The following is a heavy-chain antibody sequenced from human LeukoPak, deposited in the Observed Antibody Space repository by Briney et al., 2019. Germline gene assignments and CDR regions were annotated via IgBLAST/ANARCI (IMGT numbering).Heavy chain of an antibody. J-gene: IGHJ6*03. D-gene: IGHD4-11*01. CDR2: INHSGST. V-gene: IGHV4-34*01. CDR3: ARAPYSNSRMDV. CDR1: GGSISSYY. Sequence: SETLSLTCTVSGGSISSYYWSWIRQPPGKGLEWIGEINHSGSTNYNPSLKSRVTISVDTSKNQFSLKLSSVTAADTAVYYCARAPYSNSRMDVWGKGTTVTVSS.